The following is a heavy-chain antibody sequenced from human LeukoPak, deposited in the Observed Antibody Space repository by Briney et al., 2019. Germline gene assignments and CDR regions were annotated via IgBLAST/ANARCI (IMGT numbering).Heavy chain of an antibody. CDR2: INHSGST. J-gene: IGHJ4*02. V-gene: IGHV4-34*01. CDR3: ARHGTRNYYYDSSGYYFLN. CDR1: GGSFSGYY. D-gene: IGHD3-22*01. Sequence: SETLSLTCAVYGGSFSGYYWSWIRQPPGKGLEWIGEINHSGSTNYNPSLKSRVTISVDTSKNQFSLKLSSVTAADTAVYYCARHGTRNYYYDSSGYYFLNWGQGTLVTVSS.